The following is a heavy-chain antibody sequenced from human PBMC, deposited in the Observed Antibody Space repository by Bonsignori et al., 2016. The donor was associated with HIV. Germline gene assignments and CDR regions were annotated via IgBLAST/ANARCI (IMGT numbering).Heavy chain of an antibody. V-gene: IGHV4-34*01. J-gene: IGHJ4*02. CDR1: GGSFSGYY. Sequence: SETLSLTCAVYGGSFSGYYWSWIRQPPGKGLEWIGEINHSGSTNYNPSLKSRVTISVDTSKNQFSLKLSSVTAADTAVYYCARYYYDSSGYYPRSDVFDYWGQGTLVTVSS. CDR2: INHSGST. D-gene: IGHD3-22*01. CDR3: ARYYYDSSGYYPRSDVFDY.